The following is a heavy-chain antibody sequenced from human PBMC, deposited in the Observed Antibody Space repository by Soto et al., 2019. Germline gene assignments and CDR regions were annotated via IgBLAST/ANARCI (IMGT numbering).Heavy chain of an antibody. Sequence: SETLSLTCTVSGGSINPYYCSWILQPPGKGLEWIGYVDYSGNSDSSPSLKSRVTISIDTSKKQVSLKLNSVTAADTAAYYCARNWFSVAGRFHFDYWGQGIPVTVSS. CDR3: ARNWFSVAGRFHFDY. D-gene: IGHD6-19*01. CDR1: GGSINPYY. CDR2: VDYSGNS. V-gene: IGHV4-59*01. J-gene: IGHJ4*02.